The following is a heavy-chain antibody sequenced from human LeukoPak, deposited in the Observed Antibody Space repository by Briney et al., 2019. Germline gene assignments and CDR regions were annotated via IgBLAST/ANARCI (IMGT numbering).Heavy chain of an antibody. D-gene: IGHD5-24*01. CDR2: ISAYNSNT. CDR3: ASRRDGYNYGNYYFDY. Sequence: ASVKVSCKASGYTFTSYGINWVRQAPGQGLEWMGWISAYNSNTHYAQKLQGRVTMTTDTSTSTAYMELSSLRSDDTAVYYCASRRDGYNYGNYYFDYWGQGTLVTVSS. CDR1: GYTFTSYG. J-gene: IGHJ4*02. V-gene: IGHV1-18*01.